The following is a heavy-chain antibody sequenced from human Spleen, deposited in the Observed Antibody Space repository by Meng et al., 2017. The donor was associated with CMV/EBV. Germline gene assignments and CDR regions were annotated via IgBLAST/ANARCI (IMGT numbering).Heavy chain of an antibody. CDR3: GASEGRTYYDFWSDYPKVSYYGMDV. V-gene: IGHV1-24*01. CDR2: FDPEDGET. Sequence: ASVKVSCKVSGYTLSELPINWVRQAPGKGLEWMGGFDPEDGETIYAQKFQGRVTMTEDTSTDTAYMELSSLRSEDTSVYYCGASEGRTYYDFWSDYPKVSYYGMDVWGQGTTVTVSS. CDR1: GYTLSELP. J-gene: IGHJ6*02. D-gene: IGHD3-3*01.